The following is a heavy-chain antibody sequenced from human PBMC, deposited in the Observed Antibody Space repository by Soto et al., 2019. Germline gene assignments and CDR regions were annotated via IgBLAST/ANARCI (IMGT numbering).Heavy chain of an antibody. D-gene: IGHD3-22*01. Sequence: GGSLRLSCAASGFTFSSYGMHWVRQAPGKGLEWVAVISYDGSNKYYADSVKGRFTISRDNSKNTLYLQMNSLRAEDTAVYYCAKESGYYDSSGYPEYYYGMDVWGQGTTVTVSS. J-gene: IGHJ6*02. CDR2: ISYDGSNK. CDR1: GFTFSSYG. CDR3: AKESGYYDSSGYPEYYYGMDV. V-gene: IGHV3-30*18.